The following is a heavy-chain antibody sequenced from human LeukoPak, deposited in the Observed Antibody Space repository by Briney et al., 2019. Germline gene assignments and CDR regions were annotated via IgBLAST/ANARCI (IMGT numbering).Heavy chain of an antibody. D-gene: IGHD5-24*01. CDR2: IWYDGSNK. CDR3: ARGDGYNFGLHDY. CDR1: GFTFSTYG. J-gene: IGHJ4*02. Sequence: GGSLRLSCAASGFTFSTYGMHWVRQAPGKGLEWVAVIWYDGSNKYYADSVKGRFTISRDNSKNTLYLQMNSLRAEDTAVYYCARGDGYNFGLHDYWGQGTLVNVSS. V-gene: IGHV3-33*01.